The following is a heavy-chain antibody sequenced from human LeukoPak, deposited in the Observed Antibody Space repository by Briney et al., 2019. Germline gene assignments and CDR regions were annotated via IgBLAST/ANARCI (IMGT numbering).Heavy chain of an antibody. CDR2: ITPGGSNM. Sequence: GGSLRLSCAASGFTFSTSNMNWVRQTPEKGLEWVSTITPGGSNMYYHDSVKGRFTISRNNAKNLLFLQMNSLRAEDTAVYYCASWSGSSVLDYWGQGTLVTVSS. CDR3: ASWSGSSVLDY. V-gene: IGHV3-21*01. CDR1: GFTFSTSN. J-gene: IGHJ4*02. D-gene: IGHD3-3*01.